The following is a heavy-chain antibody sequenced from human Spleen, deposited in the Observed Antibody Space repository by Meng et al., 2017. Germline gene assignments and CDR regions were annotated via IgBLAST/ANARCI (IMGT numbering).Heavy chain of an antibody. CDR3: AKDSRPYCSGNSCSKLNWFDP. D-gene: IGHD2-15*01. V-gene: IGHV3-23*01. J-gene: IGHJ5*02. CDR1: GFSFNRHA. CDR2: VSGSGDTT. Sequence: GGSLRLSCAASGFSFNRHAMNWVRQAPGKGLEWVSAVSGSGDTTFYADSVKGRFTISRDNSKNTLYLQMNSLRAEDTAIYYCAKDSRPYCSGNSCSKLNWFDPWGQGTLVTVSS.